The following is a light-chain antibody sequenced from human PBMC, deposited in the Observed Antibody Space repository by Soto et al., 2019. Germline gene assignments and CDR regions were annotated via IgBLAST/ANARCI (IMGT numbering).Light chain of an antibody. V-gene: IGKV3-20*01. CDR3: QQYGSSPRT. J-gene: IGKJ1*01. CDR1: QSVSSSY. CDR2: GAS. Sequence: EIVLTQSPGTPSLSPGGRATLSCRASQSVSSSYLAWYQQKPGQAPRLLIYGASSRATGIPDRFSGSGSGTDFTLTISRLEPEDFAVYYCQQYGSSPRTFGQGTKVDIK.